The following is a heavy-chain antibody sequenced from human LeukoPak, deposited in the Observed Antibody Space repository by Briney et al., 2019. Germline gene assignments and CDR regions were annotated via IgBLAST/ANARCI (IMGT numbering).Heavy chain of an antibody. D-gene: IGHD3-22*01. J-gene: IGHJ4*02. Sequence: SVKVSCKASGDTFSSYAISWVRQAPGQGLEWMGRIIPILGIANYAQKFQGRVTITADKSTSTAYMELSSLRSEDTAVYYCARIYDSSGYFDYWGQGTLVTVSS. CDR3: ARIYDSSGYFDY. CDR2: IIPILGIA. V-gene: IGHV1-69*04. CDR1: GDTFSSYA.